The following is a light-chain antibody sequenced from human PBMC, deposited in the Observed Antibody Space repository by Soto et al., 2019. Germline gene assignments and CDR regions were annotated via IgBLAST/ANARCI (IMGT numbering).Light chain of an antibody. V-gene: IGKV1-9*01. Sequence: DIRLTQSPSILSASVGDRVTLTCRASQDVRDFFAWYQHAPGKAPNLLIYGGYTLQSGVPSRFSGSGSGTEFSLTITGLQPEDFATYYCQYLNGVPTITFGQGTRLEIK. J-gene: IGKJ5*01. CDR2: GGY. CDR3: QYLNGVPTIT. CDR1: QDVRDF.